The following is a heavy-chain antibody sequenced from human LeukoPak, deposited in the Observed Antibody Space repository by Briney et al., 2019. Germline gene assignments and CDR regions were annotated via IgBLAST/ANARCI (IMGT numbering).Heavy chain of an antibody. CDR1: GGSISSYY. D-gene: IGHD5-12*01. V-gene: IGHV4-59*01. J-gene: IGHJ6*02. Sequence: PSETLSLTCTDSGGSISSYYWSWIRQPPGKGLEWIGYIYYSGSTNYNPSLKSRVTISVDTSKNQFSLKLSSVTAADTAVYYCARVWSGYDYYYYYGMDVWGQGTTVTVSS. CDR2: IYYSGST. CDR3: ARVWSGYDYYYYYGMDV.